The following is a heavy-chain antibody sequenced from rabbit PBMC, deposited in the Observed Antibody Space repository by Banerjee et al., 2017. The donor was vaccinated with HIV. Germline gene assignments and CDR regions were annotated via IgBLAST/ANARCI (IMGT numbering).Heavy chain of an antibody. D-gene: IGHD4-1*01. J-gene: IGHJ4*01. CDR2: INTGSSGST. CDR3: ARDLSSSGWSDFAL. V-gene: IGHV1S45*01. Sequence: QEQLEESGGDLVKPGASLTLTCKASGFSFSSGYYMCWVRQAPGKGLEWIGCINTGSSGSTYYASWAKGRFSISRSTSLNTVTLQMTSLTAADTATYFCARDLSSSGWSDFALWGPGTLVTVS. CDR1: GFSFSSGYY.